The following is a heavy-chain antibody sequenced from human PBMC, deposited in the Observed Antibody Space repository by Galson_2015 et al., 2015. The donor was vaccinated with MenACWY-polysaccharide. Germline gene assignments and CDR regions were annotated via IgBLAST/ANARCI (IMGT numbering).Heavy chain of an antibody. Sequence: SLRLSCAASGFIFSSAWMSWVRQSPGKGLEWVANIKPDGSEKHYVGSVKGRFTISRDNAKNSLYLQMNSPRAEDTAVFYCVRHSATTGIGDYRGQGTLVTVSS. D-gene: IGHD1-14*01. J-gene: IGHJ4*02. V-gene: IGHV3-7*01. CDR1: GFIFSSAW. CDR2: IKPDGSEK. CDR3: VRHSATTGIGDY.